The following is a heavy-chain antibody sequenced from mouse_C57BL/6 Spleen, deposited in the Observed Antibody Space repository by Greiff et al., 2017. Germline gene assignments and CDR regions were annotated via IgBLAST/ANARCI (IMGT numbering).Heavy chain of an antibody. CDR1: GYTFPSYW. Sequence: VQLQQPGAELVMPGASVKLSCKASGYTFPSYWMHWVKQRPGQGLEWIGEIDPSDSYTNYNQKFKGKSTLTVDKSSSTAYMQLSSLTSEDSAVYYCARSEVYSYAMDYWGQGTSVTVSS. CDR2: IDPSDSYT. CDR3: ARSEVYSYAMDY. V-gene: IGHV1-69*01. J-gene: IGHJ4*01. D-gene: IGHD1-1*01.